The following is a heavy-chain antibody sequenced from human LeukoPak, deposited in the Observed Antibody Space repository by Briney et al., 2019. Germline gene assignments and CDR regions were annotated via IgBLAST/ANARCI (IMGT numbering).Heavy chain of an antibody. D-gene: IGHD2-15*01. Sequence: EASVKVSCKASGGTFSSYAISWVRQAPGQGLEWMGGIIPIFGTANYAQKFQGRVTITADESTSTAYMELSSLRSEDTAVYYCASPVLRIAGRYYYYGMDVWGQGTTVTVSS. V-gene: IGHV1-69*13. CDR1: GGTFSSYA. CDR3: ASPVLRIAGRYYYYGMDV. CDR2: IIPIFGTA. J-gene: IGHJ6*02.